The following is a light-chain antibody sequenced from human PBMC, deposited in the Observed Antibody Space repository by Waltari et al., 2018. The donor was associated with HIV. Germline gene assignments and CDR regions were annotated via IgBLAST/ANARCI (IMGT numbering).Light chain of an antibody. CDR3: AAWDASLSAWV. V-gene: IGLV1-47*01. CDR1: SSNIGSNY. Sequence: QSVLTQPPSASGTPGQRVTISCSGSSSNIGSNYVYWYQQLPGTAPKLLIYMNNQRPSGVPDGFSGSKSGTSASLAISGLRSEDEADYYCAAWDASLSAWVFGGGTKLTVL. J-gene: IGLJ3*02. CDR2: MNN.